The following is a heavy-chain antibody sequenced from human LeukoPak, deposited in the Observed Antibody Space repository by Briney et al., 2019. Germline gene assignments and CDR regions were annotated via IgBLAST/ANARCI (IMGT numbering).Heavy chain of an antibody. CDR3: ARGRVGAHQLIAY. D-gene: IGHD1-26*01. V-gene: IGHV1-2*02. J-gene: IGHJ4*02. Sequence: GASVKVSCKASGYTFTDHYIHWVRQAPGQGLEWMGWINPNNGGTNFAQEFQGGVTMTRDTSISTAFMELSSLTSDDTAVYYCARGRVGAHQLIAYWGQGSLVTVSS. CDR2: INPNNGGT. CDR1: GYTFTDHY.